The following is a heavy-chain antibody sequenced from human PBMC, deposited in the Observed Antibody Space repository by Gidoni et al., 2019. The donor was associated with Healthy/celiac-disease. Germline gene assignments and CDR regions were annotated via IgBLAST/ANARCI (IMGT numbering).Heavy chain of an antibody. CDR3: AKGPGIAVAGTVY. V-gene: IGHV3-23*01. CDR2: ISGSGGST. Sequence: EVQLLVSGGGLVQPGGSLRLSCAAPAFTFSSYAMSWVRKAPGKGLEWVSAISGSGGSTYYADSVKGRFTISRDNSKNTLYLQMNSLRAEDTAVYYCAKGPGIAVAGTVYWGQGTLVTVSS. J-gene: IGHJ4*02. D-gene: IGHD6-19*01. CDR1: AFTFSSYA.